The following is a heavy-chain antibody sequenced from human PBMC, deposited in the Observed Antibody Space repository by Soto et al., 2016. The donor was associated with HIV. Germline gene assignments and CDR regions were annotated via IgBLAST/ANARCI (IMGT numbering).Heavy chain of an antibody. CDR3: ARAGYDYGLGDDPXYFDY. V-gene: IGHV3-21*01. D-gene: IGHD3-16*01. CDR1: GFTFSSYS. Sequence: EVQLVESGGGLVKPGGSLRLSCAASGFTFSSYSMNWVRQAPGKGLEWVSSISSSSSYIYYADSVKGRFTISRDNAKNSLYLQMNSLRAEDTAVYYCARAGYDYGLGDDPXYFDYWGQGTLVTVSS. CDR2: ISSSSSYI. J-gene: IGHJ4*02.